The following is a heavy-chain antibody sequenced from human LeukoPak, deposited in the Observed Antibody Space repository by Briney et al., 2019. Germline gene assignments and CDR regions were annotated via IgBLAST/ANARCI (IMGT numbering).Heavy chain of an antibody. J-gene: IGHJ4*02. V-gene: IGHV4-34*01. CDR2: INHNGST. Sequence: SETLSLTCAVYGGSFSGYYWSWIRQPPGKGLEWIGEINHNGSTNYNPSLKSRVTISVDMSKNQFSLKLSSVTAADTAVYYCASRPVVVAATSDYWGQGTLVTVSS. D-gene: IGHD2-15*01. CDR1: GGSFSGYY. CDR3: ASRPVVVAATSDY.